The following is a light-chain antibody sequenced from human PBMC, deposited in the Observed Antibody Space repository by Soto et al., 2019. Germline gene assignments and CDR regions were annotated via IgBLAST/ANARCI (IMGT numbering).Light chain of an antibody. Sequence: EIVLTQSPATLSLSPGERATLSCRASDSVSSYLAWYQQKPGQAPRLLIYDSSTRATGIPARFSGSGAVTDFTLTISSLEPEDFEFFYCQQLNNLHWTFGQGTKVEIK. V-gene: IGKV3D-11*02. CDR2: DSS. J-gene: IGKJ1*01. CDR3: QQLNNLHWT. CDR1: DSVSSY.